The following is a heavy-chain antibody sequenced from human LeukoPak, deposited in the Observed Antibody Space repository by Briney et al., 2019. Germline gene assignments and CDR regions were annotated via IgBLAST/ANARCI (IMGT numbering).Heavy chain of an antibody. CDR2: INHSGST. Sequence: SETLSLTCAVYGGSFSGYYWSWIRRPPGKGLEWIGEINHSGSTNYNPSLKSRVTISVDTSKNQFSLKLSSVTAADTAVYYCARGRRYCSNTSCYPPQPFGYWGQGTLVTVSS. V-gene: IGHV4-34*01. CDR3: ARGRRYCSNTSCYPPQPFGY. CDR1: GGSFSGYY. D-gene: IGHD2-2*01. J-gene: IGHJ4*02.